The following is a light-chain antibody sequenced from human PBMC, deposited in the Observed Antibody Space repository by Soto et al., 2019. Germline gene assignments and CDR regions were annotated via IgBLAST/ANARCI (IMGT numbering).Light chain of an antibody. V-gene: IGLV2-8*01. CDR1: SSDVGGYNY. CDR3: SSYAGSNTPYV. J-gene: IGLJ1*01. Sequence: QSALTQPPSASGSPGQSVTISCTGTSSDVGGYNYVSWYQQHPGKAPKLLIYEVIKRPSGVPDRFSASRSGNTASLTVSGLQAEDEADYYCSSYAGSNTPYVFVTGTKVTVL. CDR2: EVI.